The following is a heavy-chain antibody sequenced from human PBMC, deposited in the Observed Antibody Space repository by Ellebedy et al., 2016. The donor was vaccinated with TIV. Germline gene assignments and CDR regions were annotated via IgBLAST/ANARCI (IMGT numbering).Heavy chain of an antibody. CDR1: GFSFSTSW. J-gene: IGHJ4*02. V-gene: IGHV3-74*01. CDR2: ITNDGSST. D-gene: IGHD5-24*01. CDR3: ARDRGDDYNLLDY. Sequence: GESLKISCAASGFSFSTSWMYWVRQVPGKGLVWVSRITNDGSSTSYADSVRGRFTISRDNAENTLYLQMDSLGSEDTAVYYCARDRGDDYNLLDYWGQGTLVTVSS.